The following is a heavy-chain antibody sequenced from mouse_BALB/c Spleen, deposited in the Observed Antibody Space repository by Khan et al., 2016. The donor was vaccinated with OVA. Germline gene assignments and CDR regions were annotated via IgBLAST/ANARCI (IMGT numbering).Heavy chain of an antibody. J-gene: IGHJ2*01. CDR1: GYTFTSYV. CDR2: IYPFNDAT. CDR3: ARTYGYAVYFDS. D-gene: IGHD2-14*01. Sequence: IQLVQSGPELVKPGASVKMSCTASGYTFTSYVMHWVKQKPGQGLDWIGYIYPFNDATKYNEKFKGKATLTSDKSSSTAYMELSSLTSEDSAVYYCARTYGYAVYFDSWGQGTTLTVSS. V-gene: IGHV1S136*01.